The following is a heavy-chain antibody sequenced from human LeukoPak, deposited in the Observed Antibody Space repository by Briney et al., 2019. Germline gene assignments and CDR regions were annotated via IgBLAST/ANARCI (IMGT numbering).Heavy chain of an antibody. D-gene: IGHD2-2*01. V-gene: IGHV4-4*02. J-gene: IGHJ4*02. Sequence: PGGSLRLSCAGSGFTFSSYSMNWVRQAPGKGLEWIGEIYHSGSTNYNPSLKSRVTISVDKSKNQFSLKLSSVTAADTAVYYCASHVSSTSCYDYWGQGTLVTVSS. CDR2: IYHSGST. CDR3: ASHVSSTSCYDY. CDR1: GFTFSSYS.